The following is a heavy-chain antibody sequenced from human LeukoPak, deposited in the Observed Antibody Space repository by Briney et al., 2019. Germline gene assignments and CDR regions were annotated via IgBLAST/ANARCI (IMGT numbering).Heavy chain of an antibody. D-gene: IGHD3-10*01. Sequence: PSGTLSLTCTVSGGSISSGSYYWSWIRQPAGKGLEWIGRIYTSGSTNYNPSLKSRVTISVDTSKNQFSLKLSSVTAADTAVYYCARLYGSGSSLYFDYWGQGTLVTVSS. CDR2: IYTSGST. CDR1: GGSISSGSYY. CDR3: ARLYGSGSSLYFDY. J-gene: IGHJ4*02. V-gene: IGHV4-61*02.